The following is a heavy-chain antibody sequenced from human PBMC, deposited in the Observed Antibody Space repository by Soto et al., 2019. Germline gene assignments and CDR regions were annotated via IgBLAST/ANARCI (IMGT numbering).Heavy chain of an antibody. D-gene: IGHD3-9*01. V-gene: IGHV4-39*01. CDR1: GGSISSSSYY. CDR2: IYYSGST. J-gene: IGHJ3*01. Sequence: PSETLSLTCTVSGGSISSSSYYWGWIRQPPGKGLEWIGSIYYSGSTYYNPSLKSRVTISVDTSKNQFSLKLSSGTAADTAVYYCASDYDIAKRAGPFDFWGQGTLVTVSS. CDR3: ASDYDIAKRAGPFDF.